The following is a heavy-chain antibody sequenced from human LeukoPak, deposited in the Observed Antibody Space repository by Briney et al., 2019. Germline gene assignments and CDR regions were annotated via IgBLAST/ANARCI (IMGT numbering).Heavy chain of an antibody. J-gene: IGHJ4*02. Sequence: SVKVSCKASGGTFSSYAISWVRQAPGQGLEWMGRIIPILGIANYAQKFQGRVTITADKSTSTAYMELSSPRSEDTAVYYCARDSDSGSYSGYFDYWGQGTLVTVSS. V-gene: IGHV1-69*04. CDR1: GGTFSSYA. CDR2: IIPILGIA. CDR3: ARDSDSGSYSGYFDY. D-gene: IGHD1-26*01.